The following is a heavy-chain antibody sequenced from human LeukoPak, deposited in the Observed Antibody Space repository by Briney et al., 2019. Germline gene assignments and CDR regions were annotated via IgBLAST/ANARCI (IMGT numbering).Heavy chain of an antibody. CDR3: AREGPRGNSQFDY. V-gene: IGHV3-33*08. CDR2: IWYDGSNK. D-gene: IGHD2/OR15-2a*01. J-gene: IGHJ4*02. Sequence: GGSLRLSCAASGFTFSSYGMHWVRQAPGKGLEWVALIWYDGSNKYYADSVKGRLTISRDNSKNTLYLQVNSLRAEDTAVYYCAREGPRGNSQFDYWGQGTLVTVSS. CDR1: GFTFSSYG.